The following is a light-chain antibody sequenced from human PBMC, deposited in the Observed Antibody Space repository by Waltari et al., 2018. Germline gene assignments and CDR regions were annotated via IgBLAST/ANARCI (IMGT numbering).Light chain of an antibody. Sequence: QSALTQPASVSGSPGQSITISCPGTSIDVGGYNYVSWYQQHPGKAPKLMIYDVSNRPSGVSNRFSGSKSGNTASLTISGLQAEDEADYYCSSYTSSNTLGFGTGTKVTVL. V-gene: IGLV2-14*03. CDR1: SIDVGGYNY. CDR3: SSYTSSNTLG. CDR2: DVS. J-gene: IGLJ1*01.